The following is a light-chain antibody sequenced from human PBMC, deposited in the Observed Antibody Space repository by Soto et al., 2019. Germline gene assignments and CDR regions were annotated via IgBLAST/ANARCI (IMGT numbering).Light chain of an antibody. Sequence: HSALTQPASVSGSPGQSITISCAGTSSDIGGYNLVSWYQQHPGKAPKLMIYEGSKRPSGVSTRFSGSKSGNTASLTISGLQAEDEADYYCCSYAGSTTWVFGGGTKLTVL. CDR3: CSYAGSTTWV. J-gene: IGLJ3*02. V-gene: IGLV2-23*01. CDR2: EGS. CDR1: SSDIGGYNL.